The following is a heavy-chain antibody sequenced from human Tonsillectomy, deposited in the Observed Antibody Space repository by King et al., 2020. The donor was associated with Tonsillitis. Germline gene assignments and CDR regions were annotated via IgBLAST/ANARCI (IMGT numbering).Heavy chain of an antibody. CDR3: ASEVGGYSPFEY. CDR1: GYSISSGYY. D-gene: IGHD5-12*01. V-gene: IGHV4-38-2*01. Sequence: QLQESGPGLVKPSETLSLTCADSGYSISSGYYWAWIRQPPGKGLEWIGSIFHSGSTYYNPSLKSRVTISVDTSKNQFSLKLSFVTAADTAVYYCASEVGGYSPFEYWGQGTLVTVSS. CDR2: IFHSGST. J-gene: IGHJ4*02.